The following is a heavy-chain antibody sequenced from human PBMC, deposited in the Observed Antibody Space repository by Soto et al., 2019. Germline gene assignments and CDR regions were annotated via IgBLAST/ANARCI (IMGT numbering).Heavy chain of an antibody. CDR1: GRSFRGCY. V-gene: IGHV4-34*01. CDR2: INHSGST. Sequence: PDTLSLTYSVYGRSFRGCYCSWIRQPPGKGLKWIGEINHSGSTNYSPSLKSRVTISVDTSKNQFSLKLSSVTAADTAVYYCARRGRSWFDPWGQGTLVTVSS. CDR3: ARRGRSWFDP. J-gene: IGHJ5*02. D-gene: IGHD3-16*01.